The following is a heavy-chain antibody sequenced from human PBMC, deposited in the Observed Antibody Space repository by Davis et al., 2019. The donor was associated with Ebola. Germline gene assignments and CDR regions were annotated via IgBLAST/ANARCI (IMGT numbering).Heavy chain of an antibody. D-gene: IGHD1-26*01. CDR1: RYILTELS. V-gene: IGHV1-24*01. J-gene: IGHJ3*01. Sequence: ASVKVSCKVSRYILTELSIHWVRQSPGQGLEWMGNFDPQNNDIIYAHKFEDRVTMTEDTSTHTAYMELSSLRSDDSAVYYCAAGGSRGGFDVWGQGTMVTVS. CDR3: AAGGSRGGFDV. CDR2: FDPQNNDI.